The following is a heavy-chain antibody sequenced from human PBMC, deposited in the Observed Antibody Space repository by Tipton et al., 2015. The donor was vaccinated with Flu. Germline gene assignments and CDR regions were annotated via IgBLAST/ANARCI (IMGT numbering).Heavy chain of an antibody. J-gene: IGHJ4*02. CDR1: GGSTSSFY. D-gene: IGHD3-10*01. CDR3: ARGSGSETYVIFYF. CDR2: VYASGST. Sequence: LRLSCTVSGGSTSSFYWSWIRQPAGKGLEWIGRVYASGSTKYNPCLKSRVTMSVDTSKNEFSLKLSSVTAADTAVYYCARGSGSETYVIFYFRGQGTLVTVSS. V-gene: IGHV4-4*07.